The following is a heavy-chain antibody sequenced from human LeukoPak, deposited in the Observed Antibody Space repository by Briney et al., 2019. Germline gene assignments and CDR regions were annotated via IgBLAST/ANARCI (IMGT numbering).Heavy chain of an antibody. J-gene: IGHJ4*02. Sequence: ASVKVSCKASGYTFTRYAISWVRQAPGQGLEWMGWISAYNGNANYAQKFQGRVTMTRDMSMSTVYMELSSLRSEDTAVFYCTTFDYWGQGTLVTVSS. CDR2: ISAYNGNA. CDR1: GYTFTRYA. D-gene: IGHD1-1*01. V-gene: IGHV1-18*01. CDR3: TTFDY.